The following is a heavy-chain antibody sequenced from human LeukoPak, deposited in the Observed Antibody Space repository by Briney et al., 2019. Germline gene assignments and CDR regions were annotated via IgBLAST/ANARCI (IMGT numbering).Heavy chain of an antibody. CDR1: GFTFSSYA. V-gene: IGHV3-23*01. J-gene: IGHJ4*02. D-gene: IGHD6-13*01. Sequence: GGSLRLSCAASGFTFSSYAMSWVRQAPGKGREWVSAISGSGGSTYYADSVKGRVTISTDNSKNTRYLQMSSLRAEDTAVYFCASSSWQRNYWGQGTLVTVSS. CDR2: ISGSGGST. CDR3: ASSSWQRNY.